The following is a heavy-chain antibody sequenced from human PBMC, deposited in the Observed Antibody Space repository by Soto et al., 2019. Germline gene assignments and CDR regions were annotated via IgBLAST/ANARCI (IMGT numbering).Heavy chain of an antibody. J-gene: IGHJ6*02. V-gene: IGHV1-69*13. D-gene: IGHD2-2*01. CDR2: IIPIFGTA. Sequence: SVKVSCKASGGTFSRYAISWVRQAPGQGLEWMGGIIPIFGTANYAQKFQGRVTITADESTSTAYMEPSSLRSEDTAVYYCARKVVPAANYYYGMDVWGQGTTVTVSS. CDR3: ARKVVPAANYYYGMDV. CDR1: GGTFSRYA.